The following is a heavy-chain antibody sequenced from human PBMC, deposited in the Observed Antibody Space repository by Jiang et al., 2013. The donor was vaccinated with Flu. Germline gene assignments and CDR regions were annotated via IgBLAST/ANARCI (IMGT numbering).Heavy chain of an antibody. CDR3: ARAREDCGGDCPLGWFDP. J-gene: IGHJ5*02. D-gene: IGHD2-21*02. CDR2: IYFTGRI. CDR1: GDSVYSGSYY. Sequence: GSGLVKPSETLSLTCTVSGDSVYSGSYYWSWIRQPPGNELEWLGHIYFTGRIKYNPSLKSRVTISLDTSKNQFFLKMTSMTAADTAMYYCARAREDCGGDCPLGWFDPWGQGTLVTVSS. V-gene: IGHV4-61*01.